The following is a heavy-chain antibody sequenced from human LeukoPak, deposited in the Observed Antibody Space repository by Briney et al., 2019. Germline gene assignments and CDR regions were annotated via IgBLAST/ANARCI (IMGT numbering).Heavy chain of an antibody. Sequence: GGSLRLSCAVSGITLSNYGMSWVRQAPGKGLERAAGISGSGGGTNYADSVKGRFTISRDNSKNTLYLQMNSLRAEDTAVYFCAKRGVVIRVILIGFHKEAYYFDSWGQGALVTVSS. J-gene: IGHJ4*02. CDR1: GITLSNYG. CDR2: ISGSGGGT. V-gene: IGHV3-23*01. D-gene: IGHD3-9*01. CDR3: AKRGVVIRVILIGFHKEAYYFDS.